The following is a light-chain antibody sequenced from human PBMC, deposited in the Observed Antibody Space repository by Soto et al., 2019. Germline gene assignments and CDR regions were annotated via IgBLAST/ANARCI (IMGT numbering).Light chain of an antibody. V-gene: IGLV1-44*01. J-gene: IGLJ1*01. CDR3: GAWDASLGGFYV. CDR2: SNN. Sequence: QSVLTQPPSASGTPGQRVTISCSGSRSSIGSNTVNWYQHLPGTAPKLLIYSNNHRPSGVPDRFSASKTGASASLAISGRQSEDEGDYYCGAWDASLGGFYVFGTGTKLTVL. CDR1: RSSIGSNT.